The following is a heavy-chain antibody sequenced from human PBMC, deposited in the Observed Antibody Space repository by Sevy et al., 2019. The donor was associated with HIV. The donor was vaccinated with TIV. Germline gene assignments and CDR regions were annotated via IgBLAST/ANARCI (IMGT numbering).Heavy chain of an antibody. CDR3: ARDAGYTTTWSPGNY. J-gene: IGHJ4*02. D-gene: IGHD5-12*01. V-gene: IGHV3-30-3*01. CDR2: ISSTGSHK. Sequence: GGSLRLSCAASGFNFRTHAMHWVRQPPGKGLEWVAVISSTGSHKYYANSEKGRFNISRHNSENTLSLQMNGLRLDDTGLYYCARDAGYTTTWSPGNYWGLGPLVTVSS. CDR1: GFNFRTHA.